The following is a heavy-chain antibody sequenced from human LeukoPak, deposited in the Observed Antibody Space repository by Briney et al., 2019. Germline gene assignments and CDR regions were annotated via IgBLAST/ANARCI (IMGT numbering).Heavy chain of an antibody. D-gene: IGHD5-12*01. CDR1: GYTFTNYG. CDR3: ARDGYSGYGYMDV. J-gene: IGHJ6*03. CDR2: INPSGGST. Sequence: GAPVKVSCKASGYTFTNYGISWVRQAPGQGLEWMGIINPSGGSTSYAQKFQGRVTTTRDTSTSTVYMGLSSLRSEDTAVYYCARDGYSGYGYMDVWGKGTTVTISS. V-gene: IGHV1-46*01.